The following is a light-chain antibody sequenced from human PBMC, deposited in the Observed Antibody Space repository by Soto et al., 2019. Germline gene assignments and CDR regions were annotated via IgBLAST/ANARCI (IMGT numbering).Light chain of an antibody. CDR3: CSYAGSSTPYV. V-gene: IGLV2-23*01. Sequence: QSALTQPASVSGSPGQSITISCTGTSSDVGSYNLVSWYQQHPGKAPKLMIYEGSKRPSGVSNRISGSKSGNTASLTISGLQAEDEADYYCCSYAGSSTPYVFGTGTKVTVL. J-gene: IGLJ1*01. CDR1: SSDVGSYNL. CDR2: EGS.